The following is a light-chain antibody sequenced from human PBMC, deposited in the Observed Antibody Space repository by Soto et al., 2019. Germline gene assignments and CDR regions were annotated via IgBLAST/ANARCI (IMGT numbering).Light chain of an antibody. J-gene: IGLJ2*01. Sequence: QSVLTQPASVSGSPGQSITISCTGTSSDVGRFNYVSWYQQHPGNPPKLIIFDVTRRPSGVSNRFSGSKSGNAASLTISGLQAADEANYYCSSFVVTSILVVFGGGTKLTVL. V-gene: IGLV2-14*01. CDR1: SSDVGRFNY. CDR3: SSFVVTSILVV. CDR2: DVT.